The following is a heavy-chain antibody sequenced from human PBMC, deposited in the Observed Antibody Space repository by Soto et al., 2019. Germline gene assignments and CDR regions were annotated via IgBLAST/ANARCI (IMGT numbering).Heavy chain of an antibody. CDR2: IWYDGSNK. Sequence: QVQLVESGGGVVQPGRSLRLSCAASGFTFSSYGMHWVRQAPGKGLEWVAVIWYDGSNKYYADSVKGRFTISRDNSKNTLYLQMNSLRAEDTAVYYCARDRAYDTVTTFPELRQPNYGMDVWGQGTTVTVSS. D-gene: IGHD4-17*01. V-gene: IGHV3-33*01. CDR1: GFTFSSYG. J-gene: IGHJ6*02. CDR3: ARDRAYDTVTTFPELRQPNYGMDV.